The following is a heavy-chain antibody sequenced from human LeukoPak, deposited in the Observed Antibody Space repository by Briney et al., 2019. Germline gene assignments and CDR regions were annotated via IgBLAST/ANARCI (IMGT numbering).Heavy chain of an antibody. J-gene: IGHJ4*02. CDR2: INPNGGGT. V-gene: IGHV1-46*01. CDR1: GYTFTSYY. D-gene: IGHD3-22*01. CDR3: ARVDSSGYYSFDY. Sequence: ASVKVSCKASGYTFTSYYIHWVRQAPGQGPEWMGIINPNGGGTNYAQKFQGRVTMTRDTSTSTVYMELSSLRSEDTAVYYCARVDSSGYYSFDYWGQGTLVTVSS.